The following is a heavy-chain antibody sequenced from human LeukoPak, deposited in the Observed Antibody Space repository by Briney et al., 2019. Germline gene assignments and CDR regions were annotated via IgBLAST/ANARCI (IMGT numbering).Heavy chain of an antibody. J-gene: IGHJ4*02. D-gene: IGHD2-15*01. CDR2: ISYDGSNK. V-gene: IGHV3-30*04. CDR1: GLTFSSYA. CDR3: ARDGYSDCSGGSCYFEY. Sequence: PGGSMRLSCAASGLTFSSYAMHWVRQAPGKGLARVAVISYDGSNKYYVDSVKGRFTISRDNSKNTLYLQMNSLRAEDTAVYYCARDGYSDCSGGSCYFEYWGQGTLVTVSS.